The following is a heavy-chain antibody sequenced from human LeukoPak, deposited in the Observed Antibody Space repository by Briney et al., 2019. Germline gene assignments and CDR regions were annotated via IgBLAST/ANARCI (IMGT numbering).Heavy chain of an antibody. Sequence: SETLSLTCAVYGGSFSGYYWSWIRQPPGKGLEWIGEINHSGSTNYNPSLKSRVTISVDTSKNQFSLKLSSVTAADTAVYYCARGALRLLESWFDPWGQGTLVTVSS. J-gene: IGHJ5*02. CDR1: GGSFSGYY. CDR2: INHSGST. V-gene: IGHV4-34*01. CDR3: ARGALRLLESWFDP. D-gene: IGHD3-3*01.